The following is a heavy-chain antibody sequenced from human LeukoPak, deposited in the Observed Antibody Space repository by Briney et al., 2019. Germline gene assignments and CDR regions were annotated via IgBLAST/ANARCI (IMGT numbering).Heavy chain of an antibody. CDR1: GYTFTGYY. CDR2: INPNSGGT. D-gene: IGHD5-18*01. J-gene: IGHJ4*02. V-gene: IGHV1-2*02. CDR3: ARVLGYSYPFDY. Sequence: ASVKVSCKASGYTFTGYYMHWVRQAPGQGLEWMGWINPNSGGTNYAQKFQGRVTMTRDTSISTAYMELSRLRSDDTAVYYCARVLGYSYPFDYWGQGTLVTVSS.